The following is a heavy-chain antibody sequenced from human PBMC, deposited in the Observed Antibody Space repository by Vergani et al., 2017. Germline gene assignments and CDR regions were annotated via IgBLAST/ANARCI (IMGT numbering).Heavy chain of an antibody. Sequence: VQLVESGGGVVQPGRSLRLSCAASGFTFSSYAMHWVRQAPGKGLEWVSSISSSSSYIYYADSVKGRFTISRDNAKNSLYLQMNSLRAEATAVYYCATIKIGILTGYCFDYWGQGTLVTVSS. CDR1: GFTFSSYA. V-gene: IGHV3-21*01. CDR2: ISSSSSYI. J-gene: IGHJ4*02. D-gene: IGHD3-9*01. CDR3: ATIKIGILTGYCFDY.